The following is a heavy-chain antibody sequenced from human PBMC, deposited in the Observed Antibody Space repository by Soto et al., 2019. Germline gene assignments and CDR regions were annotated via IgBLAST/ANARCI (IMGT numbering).Heavy chain of an antibody. V-gene: IGHV4-4*02. D-gene: IGHD3-3*01. CDR2: IYHSGST. Sequence: QVQLQESGPGLVTPSGTLSLTCAVSGGSISSSYWWNWVRQPPGKGLEWIGKIYHSGSTNYNPSLKNRVTISVDKTNNQFSLRLSSVTAADTAVYFCVTSLNYDFWRDGGRHYYFDYWGPGTLVTVSS. CDR3: VTSLNYDFWRDGGRHYYFDY. CDR1: GGSISSSYW. J-gene: IGHJ4*02.